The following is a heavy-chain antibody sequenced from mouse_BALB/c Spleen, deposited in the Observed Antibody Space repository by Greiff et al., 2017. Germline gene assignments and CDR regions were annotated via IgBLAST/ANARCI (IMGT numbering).Heavy chain of an antibody. CDR1: GFTFSDYG. J-gene: IGHJ4*01. D-gene: IGHD3-3*01. V-gene: IGHV5-15*02. CDR2: ISNLAYSI. Sequence: DVMLVESGGGLVQPGGSRKLSCAASGFTFSDYGMAWVRQAPGKGPEWVAFISNLAYSIYYADTVTGRFTISRENAKNTLYLEMSSLRSEDTAMYYGARGGGGRRDYAMDYWGQGTSVTVSS. CDR3: ARGGGGRRDYAMDY.